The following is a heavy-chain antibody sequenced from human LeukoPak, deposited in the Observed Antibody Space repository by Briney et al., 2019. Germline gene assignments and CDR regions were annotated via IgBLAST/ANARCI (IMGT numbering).Heavy chain of an antibody. CDR1: GFTFSSYW. CDR3: ARDMGTCGTSCPFDY. Sequence: GGSLRLSCAASGFTFSSYWMSWVRQAPGKGLEGVANIKQDGSEKYYVDSVKGRFTISRDNAKNSLYLQMNSQRAEDTAVYYCARDMGTCGTSCPFDYWGQGTLVTVSS. D-gene: IGHD2-2*01. CDR2: IKQDGSEK. V-gene: IGHV3-7*01. J-gene: IGHJ4*02.